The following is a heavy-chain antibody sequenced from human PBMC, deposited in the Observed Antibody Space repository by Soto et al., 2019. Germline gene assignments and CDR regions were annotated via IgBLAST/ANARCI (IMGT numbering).Heavy chain of an antibody. D-gene: IGHD6-6*01. Sequence: PGGSLRLSCAASGFTFSSYSMNCFRQAPGKGLEWVSSISSSSSYIYYADSVKGRFTISRDNAKNSLYLQMNSLRAEDTAVYYCARDAAEYSSSSGGVYWGQGTLVTVSS. J-gene: IGHJ4*02. CDR3: ARDAAEYSSSSGGVY. V-gene: IGHV3-21*01. CDR1: GFTFSSYS. CDR2: ISSSSSYI.